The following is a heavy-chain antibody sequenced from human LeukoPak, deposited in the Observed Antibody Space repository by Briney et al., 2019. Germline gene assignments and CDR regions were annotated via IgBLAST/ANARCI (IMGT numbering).Heavy chain of an antibody. J-gene: IGHJ4*02. V-gene: IGHV3-66*02. Sequence: GGSLRLSCAASGFTVSSNCMSWVRQAPGKGLEWVSVIYSGGSTYYADSVKGRFTISRDNSKNTLYLQMNSLRAEDTAVYYCARARGYSSGPIDYWGQGTLVTVSS. D-gene: IGHD6-19*01. CDR3: ARARGYSSGPIDY. CDR1: GFTVSSNC. CDR2: IYSGGST.